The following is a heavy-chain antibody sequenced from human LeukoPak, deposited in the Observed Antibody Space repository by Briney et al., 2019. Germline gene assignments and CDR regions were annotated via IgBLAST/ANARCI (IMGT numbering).Heavy chain of an antibody. CDR3: VRALPYDFWSGYYHDY. CDR2: IYSGGST. V-gene: IGHV3-66*02. D-gene: IGHD3-3*01. J-gene: IGHJ4*02. CDR1: GFTVSSNY. Sequence: GGSLRLSCAASGFTVSSNYMSWVRQAPGKGLEWVSVIYSGGSTYYADSVKGRFTISRDNSKNTLYLQMNSLRAEDTAVYYCVRALPYDFWSGYYHDYWGQGTLVTVSA.